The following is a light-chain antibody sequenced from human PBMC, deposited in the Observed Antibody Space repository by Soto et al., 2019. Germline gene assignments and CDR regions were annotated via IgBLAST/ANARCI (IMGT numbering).Light chain of an antibody. Sequence: DIQMTHSPSSLSASLGDRVTITCQASQDIKNYLNWYQQKSGKAPKLLIYDASDLETGVPSRFSGSGSGTDFTFTINSLQPEDIATYYCQQYDNLPLTFGGGTKVDIK. CDR3: QQYDNLPLT. CDR1: QDIKNY. V-gene: IGKV1-33*01. J-gene: IGKJ4*01. CDR2: DAS.